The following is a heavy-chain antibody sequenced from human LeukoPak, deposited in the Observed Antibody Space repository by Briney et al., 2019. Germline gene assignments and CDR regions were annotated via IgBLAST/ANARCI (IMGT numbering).Heavy chain of an antibody. J-gene: IGHJ6*03. D-gene: IGHD6-6*01. CDR2: INPYSGAT. CDR3: ARRTGVGAARYYYHYYMDV. V-gene: IGHV1-2*02. CDR1: GYTFTGFY. Sequence: ASVKVSCKASGYTFTGFYLNWVRQAPGQGLEWMGWINPYSGATIYAQKFQGRVTMTRDTSISTAYMEVSGLRSDDTAVYYCARRTGVGAARYYYHYYMDVWGKGTPVTVSS.